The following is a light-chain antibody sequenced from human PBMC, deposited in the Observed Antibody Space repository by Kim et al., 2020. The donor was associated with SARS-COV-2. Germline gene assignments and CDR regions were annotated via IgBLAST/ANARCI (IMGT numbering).Light chain of an antibody. J-gene: IGKJ2*01. CDR1: QDISNY. CDR2: GAS. Sequence: DVQLIQSPSLLSASVGDTVTVTCRASQDISNYFAWYQEKPGKAPELLIFGASTLQSGVPSRFTGGGSGTDFSLTITLQPEDFATYSCQQLRNYPYTFGQGTKLEI. CDR3: QQLRNYPYT. V-gene: IGKV1-9*01.